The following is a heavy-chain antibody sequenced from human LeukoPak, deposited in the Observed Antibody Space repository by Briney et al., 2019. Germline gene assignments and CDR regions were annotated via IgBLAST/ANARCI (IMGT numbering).Heavy chain of an antibody. Sequence: GGSLRLSCAAPGVTFSIYWMSWVRQAPGKGLEWVANIKQYGSEKYYVDSVRGRFTISRDNSKNTLYLQMNSLRAEDTAVYYCARDSVYYFDYWGQGTLVTVSS. D-gene: IGHD4-11*01. CDR3: ARDSVYYFDY. J-gene: IGHJ4*02. V-gene: IGHV3-7*03. CDR2: IKQYGSEK. CDR1: GVTFSIYW.